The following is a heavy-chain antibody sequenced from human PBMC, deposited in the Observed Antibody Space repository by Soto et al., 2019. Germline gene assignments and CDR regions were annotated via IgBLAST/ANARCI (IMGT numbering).Heavy chain of an antibody. V-gene: IGHV1-18*01. CDR2: ISPYTGNT. J-gene: IGHJ6*02. D-gene: IGHD3-16*01. CDR1: GDIFVNYG. CDR3: GMVDNYVTPTPQDV. Sequence: QVQLVQSGDEVKKAGASVKVSCKASGDIFVNYGIAWVRQAPGQVLEWMGWISPYTGNTNSATKVQGRLTLTTDTCTSTAYMDLGSLTSDDTAVYDCGMVDNYVTPTPQDVWGQGTTVTFSS.